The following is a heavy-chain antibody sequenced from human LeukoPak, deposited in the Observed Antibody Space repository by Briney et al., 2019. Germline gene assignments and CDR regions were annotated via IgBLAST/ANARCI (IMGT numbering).Heavy chain of an antibody. CDR1: GGSISSYY. CDR2: VYYTGST. Sequence: SETLSLTCTVSGGSISSYYWSWVRQPPGKGLEWIGFVYYTGSTNYSPSLKSRVTISVDTSKNQFSLKLRSVTAADTAVYYCARPLAYSSSWGYYFDYWGQGTLVTVSS. CDR3: ARPLAYSSSWGYYFDY. D-gene: IGHD6-13*01. V-gene: IGHV4-59*01. J-gene: IGHJ4*02.